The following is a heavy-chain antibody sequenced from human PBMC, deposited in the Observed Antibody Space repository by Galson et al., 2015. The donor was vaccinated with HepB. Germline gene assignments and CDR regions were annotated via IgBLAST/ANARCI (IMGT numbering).Heavy chain of an antibody. V-gene: IGHV3-30*04. CDR2: ISYDGSNK. CDR1: GFTFSSYA. J-gene: IGHJ6*02. D-gene: IGHD5-18*01. Sequence: SLRLSCAASGFTFSSYAMHWVRQAPGKGLEWVAVISYDGSNKYYADSVKGRFTISRDNSKNTLYLQMNSLRAEDTAVYYCARGYRLSYGSPRYYGMDVWGQGTTVTVSS. CDR3: ARGYRLSYGSPRYYGMDV.